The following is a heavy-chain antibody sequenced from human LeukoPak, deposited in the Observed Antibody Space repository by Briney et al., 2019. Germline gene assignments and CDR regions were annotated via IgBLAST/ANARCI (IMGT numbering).Heavy chain of an antibody. D-gene: IGHD3-10*01. Sequence: GGSLRLSCAASGFTFSSHALSWLRQAPGKGPEWVSTISGNGGSTYYADSVKGRFTISRDNSKNTLYVQMSSLRADDTAVYYCAKGYYYGSGSYSTFDYWGQGTLVTVSS. CDR3: AKGYYYGSGSYSTFDY. V-gene: IGHV3-23*01. J-gene: IGHJ4*02. CDR1: GFTFSSHA. CDR2: ISGNGGST.